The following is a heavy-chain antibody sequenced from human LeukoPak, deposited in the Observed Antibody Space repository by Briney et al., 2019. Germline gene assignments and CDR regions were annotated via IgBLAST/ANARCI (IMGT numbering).Heavy chain of an antibody. CDR1: GFTFSDYS. CDR3: ARDGIAGVGTRHFDP. CDR2: ISSSSSNI. Sequence: GGSLRLSCTASGFTFSDYSMNWVRRAPGKGLEWGSVISSSSSNIYYADSVKGRFTSSRDNAKNSLYLQMNSLRAEDTAVYYCARDGIAGVGTRHFDPWGLGTLVTVSS. J-gene: IGHJ5*02. D-gene: IGHD6-13*01. V-gene: IGHV3-21*01.